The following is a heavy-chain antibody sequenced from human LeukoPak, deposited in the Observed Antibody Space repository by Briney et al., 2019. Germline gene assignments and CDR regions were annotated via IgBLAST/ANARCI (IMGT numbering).Heavy chain of an antibody. D-gene: IGHD3-22*01. CDR1: GGSISSYY. Sequence: SETLSLTCTVSGGSISSYYWSWIRQPPGKGLEWIGYIYYSGSTNYNPSLKSRVTISVDTSKSQFSLKLSSVTAADTAMYYCARHDSSGYYYVIWGQGTLVTVSS. V-gene: IGHV4-59*01. CDR3: ARHDSSGYYYVI. J-gene: IGHJ4*02. CDR2: IYYSGST.